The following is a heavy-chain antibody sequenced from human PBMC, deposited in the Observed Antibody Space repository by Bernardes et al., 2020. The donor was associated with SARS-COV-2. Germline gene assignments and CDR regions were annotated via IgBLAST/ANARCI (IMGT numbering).Heavy chain of an antibody. D-gene: IGHD2-2*02. CDR1: GGTFSSYT. CDR2: IIPILGIA. CDR3: AREIHHCSSTSCYTVPNYYYYMDV. Sequence: SVKVSCKASGGTFSSYTISWVRQAPGQGLEWMGRIIPILGIANYAQKFQGRVTITADKSTSTAYMELSSLRSEDTAVYYCAREIHHCSSTSCYTVPNYYYYMDVWGKGTTVTVSS. J-gene: IGHJ6*03. V-gene: IGHV1-69*04.